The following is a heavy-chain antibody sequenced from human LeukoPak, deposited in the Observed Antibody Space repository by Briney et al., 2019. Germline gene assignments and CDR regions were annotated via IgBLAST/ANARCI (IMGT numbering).Heavy chain of an antibody. CDR3: ARADSSGYYSWEPLDDY. CDR2: ISTSGTTI. Sequence: PGGSLRLSCAASGFTFSSYNMNWVRQAPGKGLEWVSFISTSGTTIYYADSVKGRFTISRDNAKNSLYLQMNSLRAEDTAVYYCARADSSGYYSWEPLDDYWGQGTLVTVSS. D-gene: IGHD3-22*01. J-gene: IGHJ4*02. V-gene: IGHV3-48*01. CDR1: GFTFSSYN.